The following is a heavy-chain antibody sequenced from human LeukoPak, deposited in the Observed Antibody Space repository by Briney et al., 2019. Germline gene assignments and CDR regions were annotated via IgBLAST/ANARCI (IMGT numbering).Heavy chain of an antibody. Sequence: PSQTLSLTCTVSGGSISSGSYYWSGIRQPAGKGLEWIGRIYSRGSTNYNTSLKSRVTISVDTSKNQFSLKLSSVTAADTAVYYCARDPGFMVRGSRRGYDDFYYYMDVWGKGTTVTISS. V-gene: IGHV4-61*02. D-gene: IGHD3-10*01. J-gene: IGHJ6*03. CDR2: IYSRGST. CDR3: ARDPGFMVRGSRRGYDDFYYYMDV. CDR1: GGSISSGSYY.